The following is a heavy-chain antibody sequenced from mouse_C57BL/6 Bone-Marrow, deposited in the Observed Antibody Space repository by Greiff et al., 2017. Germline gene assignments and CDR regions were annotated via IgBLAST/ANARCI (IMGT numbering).Heavy chain of an antibody. V-gene: IGHV1-81*01. D-gene: IGHD1-1*01. CDR3: ARSYYGSSYTY. CDR1: GYTFTRYG. J-gene: IGHJ3*01. Sequence: VKLMESGAELARPGASVKLSCKASGYTFTRYGISWVKPRTGPGLEWIGEIYPRSGNTYYNEKFKGKATLTADKSSSTAYMELRSLTSEDSAVYFCARSYYGSSYTYWGQGTLVTVSA. CDR2: IYPRSGNT.